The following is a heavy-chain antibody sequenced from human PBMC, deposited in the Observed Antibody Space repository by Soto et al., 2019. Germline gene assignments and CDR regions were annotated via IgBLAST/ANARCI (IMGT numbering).Heavy chain of an antibody. J-gene: IGHJ6*03. D-gene: IGHD3-3*01. CDR3: PGQPSNTIFGGYYMDV. CDR1: GGSISSYY. CDR2: IYYSGST. V-gene: IGHV4-59*08. Sequence: PSETLSLTCTVSGGSISSYYWSWIRQPPGKGLEWIGYIYYSGSTNYNPSLRSRVTISVDTSKNQFSLKLSSVTAADTAVYYCPGQPSNTIFGGYYMDVWGEGTTLTVSS.